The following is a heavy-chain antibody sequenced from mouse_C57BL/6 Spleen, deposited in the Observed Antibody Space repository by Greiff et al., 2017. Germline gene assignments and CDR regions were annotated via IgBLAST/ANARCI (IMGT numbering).Heavy chain of an antibody. V-gene: IGHV1-64*01. CDR3: ARKDDDYDEDYFDY. D-gene: IGHD2-4*01. J-gene: IGHJ2*01. Sequence: VQLQQPGAELVKPGASVKLSCKASGYTFTSYWMHWVKQRPGQGLEWIGMIHPNSGSTNYNEKFKSKATLTVDKSSSTAYMQLSSLTSEDSAVYYCARKDDDYDEDYFDYWGQGTTLTVSS. CDR1: GYTFTSYW. CDR2: IHPNSGST.